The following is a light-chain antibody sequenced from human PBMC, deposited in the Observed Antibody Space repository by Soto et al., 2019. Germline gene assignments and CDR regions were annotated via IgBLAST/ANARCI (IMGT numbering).Light chain of an antibody. V-gene: IGKV3D-20*02. CDR2: DAS. CDR3: QQRSNWPPIT. CDR1: QSISSNY. J-gene: IGKJ5*01. Sequence: EIVLTQSPGTLSLSQGERATLSCRASQSISSNYLAWYQHKPGQAPRLLIYDASSKATGTPPRFSGSGSGTDFTLTISSLEPEDFAVYYCQQRSNWPPITFGQGTRLEIK.